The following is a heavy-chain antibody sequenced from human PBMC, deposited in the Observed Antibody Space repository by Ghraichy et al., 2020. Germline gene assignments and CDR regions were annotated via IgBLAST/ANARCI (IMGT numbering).Heavy chain of an antibody. CDR2: ISGSGGST. Sequence: GGSLRLSCAASGFTFSSYAMSWVRQAPGKGLEWVSAISGSGGSTYYTDSVKGRFTISRDNSKNTLYLQMNSLRAEDTAVYYCAKRGLMLLYYFDYWGQGTLVTVSS. CDR1: GFTFSSYA. CDR3: AKRGLMLLYYFDY. D-gene: IGHD2-21*01. V-gene: IGHV3-23*01. J-gene: IGHJ4*02.